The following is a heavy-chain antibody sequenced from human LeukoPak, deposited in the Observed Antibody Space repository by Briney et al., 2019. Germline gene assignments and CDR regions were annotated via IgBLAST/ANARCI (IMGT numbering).Heavy chain of an antibody. CDR3: ARGRSYRSGYYSRAFDI. CDR1: GGSFSGYY. CDR2: INHSGST. J-gene: IGHJ3*02. V-gene: IGHV4-34*01. D-gene: IGHD3-22*01. Sequence: KTSETLSLTCAVYGGSFSGYYWSWIRQPPGQGLEWIGEINHSGSTNYNPSLKSRVTISVDTSKSQFSLTLSSVTAADTAVYYCARGRSYRSGYYSRAFDIWGQGTMVTVSS.